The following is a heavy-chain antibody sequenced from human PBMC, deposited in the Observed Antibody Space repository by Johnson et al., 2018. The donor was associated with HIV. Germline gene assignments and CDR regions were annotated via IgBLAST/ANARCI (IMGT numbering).Heavy chain of an antibody. D-gene: IGHD1-26*01. J-gene: IGHJ3*02. Sequence: QVQLVESGGGVVQPGESLRLSCRTFGFTFSYHGMHWVRQAPGKGLEWVAFIRYDGDNKYYADSVKGRFTISRDNSKNSVYLQMNSLRVEDTAFYYCARDGWEQRGETVGDGFDIWGQGTMVTVSS. CDR2: IRYDGDNK. V-gene: IGHV3-30*02. CDR3: ARDGWEQRGETVGDGFDI. CDR1: GFTFSYHG.